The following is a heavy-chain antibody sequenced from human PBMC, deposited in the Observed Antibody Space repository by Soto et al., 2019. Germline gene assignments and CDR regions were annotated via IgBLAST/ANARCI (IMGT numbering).Heavy chain of an antibody. CDR2: IKQDGSEK. V-gene: IGHV3-7*01. D-gene: IGHD3-10*01. CDR1: GFTFSSYW. J-gene: IGHJ6*02. CDR3: AREGITMVRGAVYYYYGMDV. Sequence: EVQLVESGGGLVQPGGSLRLSCAASGFTFSSYWMSWVRQAPGKGLEWVANIKQDGSEKYYVDSVKGRFTISRDNAKNSLYLQMNSLRAEDTAVYYCAREGITMVRGAVYYYYGMDVWGQGTTVTAS.